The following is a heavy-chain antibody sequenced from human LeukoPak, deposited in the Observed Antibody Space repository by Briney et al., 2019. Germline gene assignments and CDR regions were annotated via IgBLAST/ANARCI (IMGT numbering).Heavy chain of an antibody. V-gene: IGHV1-18*01. CDR2: ISAYNGNT. Sequence: ASVKVSCKASGYTFTSYGISWVRQAPGQGLEWMGWISAYNGNTKYAQKLQGRVTMTTDTSTSTAYMELRSLRSDDTAVYYCAREGYYDSSGMYYFDYWGQGTLVTVSS. CDR1: GYTFTSYG. CDR3: AREGYYDSSGMYYFDY. D-gene: IGHD3-22*01. J-gene: IGHJ4*02.